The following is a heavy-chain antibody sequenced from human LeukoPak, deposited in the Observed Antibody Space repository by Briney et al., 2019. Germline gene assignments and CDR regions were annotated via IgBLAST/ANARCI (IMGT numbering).Heavy chain of an antibody. Sequence: QPGRSLRLSCAASGFTFSSYWMSWVRQAPGKGLEWVGFIRSKAYGGTTEYAASVKGRFTISRDDSKSIAYLQTNSLKTEDTAVYYCTRPPNWSGYYRPHYYYYMDVWGKGTTVTVSS. CDR1: GFTFSSYW. CDR2: IRSKAYGGTT. D-gene: IGHD3-3*01. V-gene: IGHV3-49*04. CDR3: TRPPNWSGYYRPHYYYYMDV. J-gene: IGHJ6*03.